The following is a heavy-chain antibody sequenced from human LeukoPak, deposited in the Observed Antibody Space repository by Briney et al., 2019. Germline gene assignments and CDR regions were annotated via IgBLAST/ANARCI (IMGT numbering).Heavy chain of an antibody. Sequence: SETLSLTCSVYSGSFSGYYWSWIRQPPGKGLEWIGYIYYIGSTNYNPSLKSRVTVSVDTSKNQFSLRLSSVTAADTAVYYCASTRRDGYPFDYWGQGTLVTVSS. V-gene: IGHV4-59*01. CDR3: ASTRRDGYPFDY. D-gene: IGHD5-24*01. J-gene: IGHJ4*02. CDR2: IYYIGST. CDR1: SGSFSGYY.